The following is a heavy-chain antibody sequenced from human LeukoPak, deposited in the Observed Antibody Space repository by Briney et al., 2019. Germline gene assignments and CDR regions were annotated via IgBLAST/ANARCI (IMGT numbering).Heavy chain of an antibody. CDR2: IKSKTDGGTT. Sequence: PGGSLRLSCAASGFTFSNAWMSWVRQAPGKGPEWVGRIKSKTDGGTTDYAAPVKGRFTISRDDSKNTLYLQMNSLKTEDTAVYYCTTSRLLWFGELTLFDYWGQGTLVTVSS. J-gene: IGHJ4*02. CDR1: GFTFSNAW. D-gene: IGHD3-10*01. CDR3: TTSRLLWFGELTLFDY. V-gene: IGHV3-15*01.